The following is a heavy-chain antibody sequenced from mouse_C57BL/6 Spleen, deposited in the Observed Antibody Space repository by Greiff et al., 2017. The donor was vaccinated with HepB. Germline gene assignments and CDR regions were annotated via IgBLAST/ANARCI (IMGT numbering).Heavy chain of an antibody. Sequence: VQLQQSGAELVRPGSSVKLSCKASGYTFTSYWMHWVKQRPIQGLEWIGNIDPSDSETHYNQKFKDKATLTVDKSSSTAYMQLSSLTSEDSAVYYCARGNYGNYGFAYWGQGTLVTVSA. CDR2: IDPSDSET. D-gene: IGHD2-1*01. CDR3: ARGNYGNYGFAY. CDR1: GYTFTSYW. J-gene: IGHJ3*01. V-gene: IGHV1-52*01.